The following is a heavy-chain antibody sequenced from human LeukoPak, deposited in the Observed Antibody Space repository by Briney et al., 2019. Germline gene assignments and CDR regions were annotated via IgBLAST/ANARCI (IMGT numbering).Heavy chain of an antibody. D-gene: IGHD2/OR15-2a*01. CDR1: GFTFSSYW. J-gene: IGHJ3*02. CDR2: INSDGSST. Sequence: PGGSLRLSCAASGFTFSSYWMHWVRQGPGKGLVWVSRINSDGSSTRYADSVKGRFTISRDNAKNTLYLQMNSLRAEDTAVYYCVRAGIGGAFDIWGQGTMVIVSS. CDR3: VRAGIGGAFDI. V-gene: IGHV3-74*01.